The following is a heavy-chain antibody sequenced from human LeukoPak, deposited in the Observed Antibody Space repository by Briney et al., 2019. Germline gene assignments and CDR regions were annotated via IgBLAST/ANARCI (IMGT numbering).Heavy chain of an antibody. CDR1: GFTFSSYG. CDR3: AKDGTGTYVGAYFDY. V-gene: IGHV3-33*06. Sequence: GGSLRLSGAASGFTFSSYGMHWVRQAPGKGLEWVAVIWYDGSNKYYADSVKGRFTISRDNSKNTLYLQMNSLRAEDTAVYYCAKDGTGTYVGAYFDYWGQGTLVTVSS. D-gene: IGHD1-7*01. J-gene: IGHJ4*02. CDR2: IWYDGSNK.